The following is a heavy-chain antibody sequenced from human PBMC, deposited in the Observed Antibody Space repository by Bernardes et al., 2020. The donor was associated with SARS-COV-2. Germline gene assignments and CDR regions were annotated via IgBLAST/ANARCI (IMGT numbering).Heavy chain of an antibody. Sequence: SASLCLTCAVYGGSLRGYFWSWIRQSPGQGLEWIGEINYLGSINYNPSLKSRVTISVDTSKNQFSLKLNSVTAADTSIYYCARGGAFASGYYRWGQGTLVTVSS. CDR2: INYLGSI. V-gene: IGHV4-34*01. J-gene: IGHJ5*02. CDR3: ARGGAFASGYYR. CDR1: GGSLRGYF. D-gene: IGHD3-22*01.